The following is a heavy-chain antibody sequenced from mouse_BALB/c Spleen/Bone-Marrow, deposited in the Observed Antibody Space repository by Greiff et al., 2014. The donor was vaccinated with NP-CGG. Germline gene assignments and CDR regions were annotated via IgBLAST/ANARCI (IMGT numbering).Heavy chain of an antibody. CDR3: ARSNYVGYYAMDY. V-gene: IGHV5-17*02. J-gene: IGHJ4*01. CDR2: ISSDSSTI. Sequence: DVQLVESGGGLVQPGGSRKLSCAASGFTFSSFGIHWVRQAPEKGLEWVAYISSDSSTIYYADTVKGRFTISRDNPKNTLFPQMTSLRSEDTAMYYCARSNYVGYYAMDYWGQGTSVTVSS. CDR1: GFTFSSFG. D-gene: IGHD1-1*01.